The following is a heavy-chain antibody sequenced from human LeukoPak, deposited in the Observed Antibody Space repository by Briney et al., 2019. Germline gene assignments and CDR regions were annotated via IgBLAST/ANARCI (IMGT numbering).Heavy chain of an antibody. CDR3: ALGDGYKYALFDY. D-gene: IGHD5-24*01. Sequence: PSETLSLTCTVSGYSISSGYYWGWIRQPPGKGLEWIGSIYHSGSTYYNPSLKSRVTISVDTSKNQFSLKLSSVTAADTAVYYCALGDGYKYALFDYWGQGTLVTVSS. CDR1: GYSISSGYY. V-gene: IGHV4-38-2*02. CDR2: IYHSGST. J-gene: IGHJ4*02.